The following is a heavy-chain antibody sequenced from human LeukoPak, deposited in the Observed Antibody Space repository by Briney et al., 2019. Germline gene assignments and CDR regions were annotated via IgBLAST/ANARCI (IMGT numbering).Heavy chain of an antibody. CDR2: ISGSGGST. Sequence: GGSLRLSCAASGFTFSSYAMNWVRQAPGKGLEWVSGISGSGGSTNYAGSVEGRFTVSRDNSNNTVYLQMNSLRADDTAVYYCAKDARRDGYSYDYWGQGTLVTVSS. J-gene: IGHJ4*02. V-gene: IGHV3-23*01. D-gene: IGHD5-24*01. CDR3: AKDARRDGYSYDY. CDR1: GFTFSSYA.